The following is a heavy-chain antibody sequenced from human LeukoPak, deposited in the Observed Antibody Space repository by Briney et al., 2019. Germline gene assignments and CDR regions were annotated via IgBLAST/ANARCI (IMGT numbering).Heavy chain of an antibody. Sequence: SETLSLTCAVYGGSFSGYYWSCIRQPPGKGLEWIGEINHSGSTNYNPSLKSRVTISVDTSKNQFSLKLSSVTAADTAVYYCARRGGSGYYPPYWYFDLWGRGTLVTVSS. D-gene: IGHD3-22*01. CDR3: ARRGGSGYYPPYWYFDL. V-gene: IGHV4-34*01. J-gene: IGHJ2*01. CDR2: INHSGST. CDR1: GGSFSGYY.